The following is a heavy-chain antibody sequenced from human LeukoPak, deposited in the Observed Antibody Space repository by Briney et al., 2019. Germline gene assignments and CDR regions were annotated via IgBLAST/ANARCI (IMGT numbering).Heavy chain of an antibody. CDR1: GGSIISGGYF. CDR2: IDYGGST. D-gene: IGHD3-22*01. J-gene: IGHJ4*02. CDR3: ARGPLFFQMAGTSSGYYYDY. Sequence: SQTLSLTCTVSGGSIISGGYFWSWIRQYPGKALEWIGYIDYGGSTDYNPSLKSRVTISVDTSKNQFSLKLSSVTAADTAVYYCARGPLFFQMAGTSSGYYYDYWGQGTLVTVSS. V-gene: IGHV4-31*03.